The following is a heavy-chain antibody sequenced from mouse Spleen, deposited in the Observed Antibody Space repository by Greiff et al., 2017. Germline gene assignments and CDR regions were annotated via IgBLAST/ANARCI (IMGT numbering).Heavy chain of an antibody. D-gene: IGHD1-1*01. Sequence: QVQLQQPGAELVKPGASVKLSCKASGYTFTSYWMHWVKQRPGQGLEWIGMIHPNSGSTNYNEKFKSKATLTVDKSSSTAYMQLSSLTSEDSAVYYCASTVVATDPFDYWGQGTTLTVSS. V-gene: IGHV1-64*01. CDR1: GYTFTSYW. CDR3: ASTVVATDPFDY. CDR2: IHPNSGST. J-gene: IGHJ2*01.